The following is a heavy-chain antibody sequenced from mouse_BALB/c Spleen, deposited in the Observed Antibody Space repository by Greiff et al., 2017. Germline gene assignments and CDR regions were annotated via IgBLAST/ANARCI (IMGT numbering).Heavy chain of an antibody. Sequence: QVQLQQSGPELVKPGASVRISCKASGYTFTSYYIHWVKQRPGQGLEWIGWIYPGNVNTKYNEKFKGKATLTADKSSSTAYMQLSSLTSEDSAVYFCARQGGNYEAMDYWGQGTSVTVSS. V-gene: IGHV1S56*01. CDR3: ARQGGNYEAMDY. J-gene: IGHJ4*01. CDR1: GYTFTSYY. CDR2: IYPGNVNT. D-gene: IGHD2-1*01.